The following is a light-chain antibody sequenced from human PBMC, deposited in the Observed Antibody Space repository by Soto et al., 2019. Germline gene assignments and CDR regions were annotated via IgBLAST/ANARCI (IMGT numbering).Light chain of an antibody. CDR1: RSNIGSNT. J-gene: IGLJ2*01. CDR3: AAWDDSLDGHVV. V-gene: IGLV1-44*01. Sequence: QPVLTQPPSASGTPGQTVTISCSGSRSNIGSNTVNWYQQVPGTAPKLLIYMNNQRPSGVPDRFSGSKSGTSASLAISGLQSEDEADYYCAAWDDSLDGHVVFGGGTKLTVL. CDR2: MNN.